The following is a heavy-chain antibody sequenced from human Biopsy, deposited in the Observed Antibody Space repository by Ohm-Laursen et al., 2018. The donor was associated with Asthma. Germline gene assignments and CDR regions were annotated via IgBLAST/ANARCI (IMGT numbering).Heavy chain of an antibody. V-gene: IGHV4-30-2*01. CDR2: PFHNGTT. Sequence: SQTLSLTCAVSGDSINSGGLSWDWVRQPPGKGPGWISHPFHNGTTHYNPSLKSRVTISVDRSKRQFSLKVNSVTAADTAVYYCARMNTMIQAANYYSYAMDVWGQGTTVTVSS. CDR3: ARMNTMIQAANYYSYAMDV. CDR1: GDSINSGGLS. J-gene: IGHJ6*02. D-gene: IGHD3-22*01.